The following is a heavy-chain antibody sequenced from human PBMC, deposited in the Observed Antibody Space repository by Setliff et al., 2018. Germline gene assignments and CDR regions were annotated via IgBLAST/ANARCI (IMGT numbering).Heavy chain of an antibody. CDR3: ARGPLQYYFDSSGYEYYFDY. CDR2: INPNSGGT. D-gene: IGHD3-22*01. V-gene: IGHV1-2*06. Sequence: ASVKVSCKASGYTFTGYYMHWVRQAPGRGLEWMGRINPNSGGTNYAQKFQGRVTMTRDTSISTAYMELSRLRSDDTAVYYCARGPLQYYFDSSGYEYYFDYWGQGTQVTVSS. J-gene: IGHJ4*02. CDR1: GYTFTGYY.